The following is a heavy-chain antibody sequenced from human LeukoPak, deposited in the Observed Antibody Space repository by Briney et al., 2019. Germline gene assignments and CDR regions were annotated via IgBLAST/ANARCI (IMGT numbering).Heavy chain of an antibody. CDR3: ARVPAGSSDLFDD. CDR2: IHTSGSP. D-gene: IGHD6-6*01. V-gene: IGHV4-4*08. J-gene: IGHJ4*02. Sequence: SETLSPTCTVSGGSISSYYWSWIRQPPGKGLEWIGRIHTSGSPNYNPSLKSRLTISIDTSKNQFSLKVYSVTAADTAVYYCARVPAGSSDLFDDWGQGTLVTVSS. CDR1: GGSISSYY.